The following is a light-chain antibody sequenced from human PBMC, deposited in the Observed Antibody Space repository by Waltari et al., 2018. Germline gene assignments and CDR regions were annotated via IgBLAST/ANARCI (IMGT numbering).Light chain of an antibody. V-gene: IGKV3-15*01. CDR3: QQFNTGYS. Sequence: ELVMTQSPATLSVSPGGGATLSCRASRAIANNVAWYQQRPGQPLRLLIFDASTRATGIPERFSGSWSGPEFTLTISSLQSEDSAVYFCQQFNTGYSFGQGTKLEI. CDR2: DAS. J-gene: IGKJ2*01. CDR1: RAIANN.